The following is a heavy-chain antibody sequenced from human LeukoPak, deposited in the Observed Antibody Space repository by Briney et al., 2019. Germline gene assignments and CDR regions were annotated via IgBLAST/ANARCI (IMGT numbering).Heavy chain of an antibody. D-gene: IGHD5/OR15-5a*01. Sequence: PGGSLRLSCAASGCTFSSYWMSGVRQAPGKGLEWVAHIKQEGSEKYYVVSVKGRFTISTDNAKNSLYLLMNSLRAEDTAVYYCAREGALVSTYYRINADDAFDIWGQGTMVTVSS. CDR3: AREGALVSTYYRINADDAFDI. CDR1: GCTFSSYW. V-gene: IGHV3-7*01. J-gene: IGHJ3*02. CDR2: IKQEGSEK.